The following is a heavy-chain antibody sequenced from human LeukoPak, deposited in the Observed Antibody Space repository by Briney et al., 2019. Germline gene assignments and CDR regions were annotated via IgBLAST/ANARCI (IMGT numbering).Heavy chain of an antibody. D-gene: IGHD3-10*01. CDR1: GGSITITNY. Sequence: PSGTLSLTCGVSGGSITITNYWTWVRQPPGKGLEWIGEVNLQGSTNYNPSLMGRVAISVDTSENHISLQLTSVTAADTAVYYCARRSVGVGALGYWGQGALVTVSS. CDR2: VNLQGST. V-gene: IGHV4-4*02. CDR3: ARRSVGVGALGY. J-gene: IGHJ4*02.